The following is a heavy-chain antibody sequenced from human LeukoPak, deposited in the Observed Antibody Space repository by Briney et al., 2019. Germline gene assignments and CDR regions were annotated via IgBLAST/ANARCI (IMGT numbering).Heavy chain of an antibody. CDR1: GYTFTGYY. CDR3: ARVSLFTIFGVVIIRALDY. CDR2: INPNSGGT. Sequence: GASVKVSCKASGYTFTGYYMHWVRQAPGQGLEWMGWINPNSGGTNYAQKFQGRVTMTRDTSTSTAYMELRSLRSDDTAVYYCARVSLFTIFGVVIIRALDYWGQGTLVTVSS. D-gene: IGHD3-3*01. V-gene: IGHV1-2*02. J-gene: IGHJ4*02.